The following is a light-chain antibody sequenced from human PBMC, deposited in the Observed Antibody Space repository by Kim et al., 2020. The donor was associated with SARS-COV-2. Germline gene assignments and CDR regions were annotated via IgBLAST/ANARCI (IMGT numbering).Light chain of an antibody. CDR1: TLGNKY. Sequence: VSPGQSATITCSGDTLGNKYTCWYQQKPGQSPVLVIYQDRKRPSGIPERFSGSNSGNTATLTISGTQAMDEADYYCQAWDSSTDVVFGGGTQLTIL. CDR3: QAWDSSTDVV. J-gene: IGLJ2*01. V-gene: IGLV3-1*01. CDR2: QDR.